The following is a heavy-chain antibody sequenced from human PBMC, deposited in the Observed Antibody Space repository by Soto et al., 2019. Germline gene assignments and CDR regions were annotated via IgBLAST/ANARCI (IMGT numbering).Heavy chain of an antibody. CDR2: IRSETDGGTA. Sequence: GGSLRLSCAVSGFTFRYAWMSWVRQAPGKGLEWVGRIRSETDGGTADNAAPVKGRFSISRDESKNSVYLQMNSLKTEDTAVYYCVRATYFSDSSGYTRCFDYWGQGTLVTVSS. V-gene: IGHV3-15*01. CDR3: VRATYFSDSSGYTRCFDY. J-gene: IGHJ4*02. D-gene: IGHD3-22*01. CDR1: GFTFRYAW.